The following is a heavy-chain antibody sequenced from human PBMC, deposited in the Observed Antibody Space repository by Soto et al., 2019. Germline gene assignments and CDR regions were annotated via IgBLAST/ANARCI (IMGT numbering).Heavy chain of an antibody. Sequence: QVQLQESGPGLVKPSQTLSLTCTVSGGSISSGDYYWSWIRQPPGKGLEWIGYIYYSGSTYYNPALKIRVTISVDTSKNQFSLKLSSVTDADTAVYYCAREAAGTDIDYLGQGTLVTVSS. CDR3: AREAAGTDIDY. CDR1: GGSISSGDYY. V-gene: IGHV4-30-4*01. D-gene: IGHD6-13*01. J-gene: IGHJ4*02. CDR2: IYYSGST.